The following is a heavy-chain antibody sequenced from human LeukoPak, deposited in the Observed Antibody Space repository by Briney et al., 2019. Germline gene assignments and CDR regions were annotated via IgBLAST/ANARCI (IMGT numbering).Heavy chain of an antibody. D-gene: IGHD3-22*01. V-gene: IGHV4-39*07. Sequence: SETLSLTCTVSGGSISSSSYYWGWIRQPPGKGLEWIGSIYYSGSTYYNPSLKSRVTISVDTSKNQFSLKLSSVTAADTAVYYCAREGLSDSSGYSYYFDYWGQGTLVTVSS. CDR1: GGSISSSSYY. CDR2: IYYSGST. CDR3: AREGLSDSSGYSYYFDY. J-gene: IGHJ4*02.